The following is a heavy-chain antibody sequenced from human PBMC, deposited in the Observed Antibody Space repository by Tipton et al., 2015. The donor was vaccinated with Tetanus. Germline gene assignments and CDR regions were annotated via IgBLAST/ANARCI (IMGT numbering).Heavy chain of an antibody. CDR1: GFSVKDYY. CDR3: AREADCSGGSCFSGDFDN. CDR2: MYSGGST. V-gene: IGHV3-66*01. J-gene: IGHJ4*02. Sequence: SLRLSCAASGFSVKDYYMNWVRQAPGKGLEWISVMYSGGSTYYADSVKGRFTISRDNSKNTLYLQMNSLRAEDTAVYYCAREADCSGGSCFSGDFDNWGQGTQVTVSS. D-gene: IGHD2-15*01.